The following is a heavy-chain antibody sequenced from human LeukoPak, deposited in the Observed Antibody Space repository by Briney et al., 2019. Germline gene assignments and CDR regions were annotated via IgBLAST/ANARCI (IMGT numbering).Heavy chain of an antibody. CDR3: ARDEVRAFDI. D-gene: IGHD3-10*01. J-gene: IGHJ3*02. CDR2: ITSSSSYI. Sequence: GGSLRLSCAASGFTLSNYGINWVRQAPGKGLEWVSSITSSSSYIYYADSVKGRFTISRDNAKYSLFLQMNSLRAEDAAIYYCARDEVRAFDIWGQGTMVTVSS. CDR1: GFTLSNYG. V-gene: IGHV3-21*01.